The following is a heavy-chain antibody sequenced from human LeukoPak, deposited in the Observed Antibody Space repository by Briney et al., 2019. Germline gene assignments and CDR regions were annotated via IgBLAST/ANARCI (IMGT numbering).Heavy chain of an antibody. J-gene: IGHJ4*02. CDR2: ISSSGSTI. CDR3: ARDDHGSGRGVFDY. Sequence: PGGSLRLSCAASGFTFSSYEMNWVRQAPGKGLEWVSYISSSGSTIYYADSVKGRFTISRDNAKNSLYLQMNSLRAEDTAVYYCARDDHGSGRGVFDYWGQGTLVTVSS. CDR1: GFTFSSYE. V-gene: IGHV3-48*03. D-gene: IGHD3-10*01.